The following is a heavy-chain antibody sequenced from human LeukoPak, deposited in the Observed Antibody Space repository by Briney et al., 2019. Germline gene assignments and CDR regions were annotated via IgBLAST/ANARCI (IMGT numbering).Heavy chain of an antibody. V-gene: IGHV4-34*01. CDR1: GGSFSGYY. J-gene: IGHJ6*03. CDR3: ARETGGNSEGYFYYYMDV. D-gene: IGHD4-23*01. CDR2: INHSGST. Sequence: SETLSLTCAVYGGSFSGYYWSWIRQPPGKGLEWIGEINHSGSTNYNPSLKSRVTISVDTSKNQFSLKPSSVTAADTAVYYCARETGGNSEGYFYYYMDVWGKGTTVTVSS.